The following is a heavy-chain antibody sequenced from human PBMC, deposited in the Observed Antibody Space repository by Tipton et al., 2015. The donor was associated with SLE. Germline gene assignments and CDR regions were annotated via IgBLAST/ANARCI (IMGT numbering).Heavy chain of an antibody. CDR3: ARTEVGGYSHDAFDL. CDR1: GGSIRSGSYY. J-gene: IGHJ3*01. V-gene: IGHV4-61*02. CDR2: IFTIGTT. Sequence: TLSLTCTVSGGSIRSGSYYWTWIRQPAGTGLEWIGRIFTIGTTSYNPPRKRRVTISLDTSKNQFSLKLSSVTAADTAVYYCARTEVGGYSHDAFDLWGHGTMVTVSS. D-gene: IGHD6-25*01.